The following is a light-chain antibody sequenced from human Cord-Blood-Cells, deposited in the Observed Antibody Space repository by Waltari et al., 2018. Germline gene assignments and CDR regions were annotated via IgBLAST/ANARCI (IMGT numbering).Light chain of an antibody. J-gene: IGKJ2*01. CDR1: QSISSY. CDR3: QQSYSTRYT. CDR2: AAS. Sequence: DMQMTQAPSPLSASVGERVPLTCRASQSISSYLNWYQQKPGKAPKLLIYAASSLQSGVPSRFSGSGSGTDFTLTISSLQPEDFATYYCQQSYSTRYTFGQGTKLEIK. V-gene: IGKV1-39*01.